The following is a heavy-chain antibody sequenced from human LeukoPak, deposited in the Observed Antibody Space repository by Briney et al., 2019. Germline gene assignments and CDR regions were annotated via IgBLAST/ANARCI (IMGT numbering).Heavy chain of an antibody. CDR3: ATTSNWGYCSGGSCYVFDY. V-gene: IGHV1-69*04. CDR1: GGTFSSYA. D-gene: IGHD2-15*01. J-gene: IGHJ4*02. CDR2: IIPIFGIA. Sequence: GASVKVSCKASGGTFSSYAISWVRQAPGQGLEWMGRIIPIFGIANYAQKFQGRVTITADKSTSTAYMELSSLRSEDTAVYYCATTSNWGYCSGGSCYVFDYWGQGTLVTVSS.